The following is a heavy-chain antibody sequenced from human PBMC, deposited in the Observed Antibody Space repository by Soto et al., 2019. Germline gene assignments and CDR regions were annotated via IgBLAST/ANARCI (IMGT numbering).Heavy chain of an antibody. CDR1: GGSISSGGYF. J-gene: IGHJ3*02. CDR3: ARDILLWFGELPPRAHDAFDI. CDR2: INYSGST. V-gene: IGHV4-31*03. Sequence: QVQLQESGPGLVKPSQTLSLTCTVSGGSISSGGYFWSWIRQHPGKGLEWIGDINYSGSTDSIPSIKRRVTIAVDTSKNQFSLKLSSVTAADTAVYYCARDILLWFGELPPRAHDAFDIWGQGTMVTVSS. D-gene: IGHD3-10*01.